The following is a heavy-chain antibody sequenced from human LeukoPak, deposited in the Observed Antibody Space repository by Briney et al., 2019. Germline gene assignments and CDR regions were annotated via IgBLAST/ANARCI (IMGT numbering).Heavy chain of an antibody. V-gene: IGHV4-61*01. D-gene: IGHD3-10*01. Sequence: TLSHTCTVSAASGTTRSYNWTGLRQPREEGVEWIGHHYYGANTNYNPSLQGHVTISKDKSNNKFYLQLTAVTAAATPVYYVAGCGEWVLDYWGQGTLVTVSS. CDR2: HYYGANT. CDR1: AASGTTRSYN. CDR3: AGCGEWVLDY. J-gene: IGHJ4*02.